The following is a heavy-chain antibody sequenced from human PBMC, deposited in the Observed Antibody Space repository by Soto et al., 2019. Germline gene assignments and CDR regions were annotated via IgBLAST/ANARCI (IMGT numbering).Heavy chain of an antibody. V-gene: IGHV4-59*05. CDR1: GDSISKYY. J-gene: IGHJ5*02. D-gene: IGHD3-3*01. CDR3: ARGWFWSGSFNWFDP. CDR2: IYYSESPSY. Sequence: SETLSLTCTVSGDSISKYYWSWIRQPPGKGLEWIGYIYYSESPSYSETTSYSPSLKSRVTISVDTANNQFSLRLTSVTAADTAVYYCARGWFWSGSFNWFDPWGQGTLVTVSS.